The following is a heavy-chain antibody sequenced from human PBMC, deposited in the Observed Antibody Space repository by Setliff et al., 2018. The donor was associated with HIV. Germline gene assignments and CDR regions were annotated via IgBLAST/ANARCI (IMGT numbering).Heavy chain of an antibody. Sequence: GASVKVSCKASATFTNVDIHWLRRATGQGLERMGWMNPNSGVSGYGQEFQGRVTMTRDTSISTAYMELSSLTSEDTAVYYCARGKGVGGVIITGGLDVWGKGTTVTVSS. CDR2: MNPNSGVS. V-gene: IGHV1-8*01. J-gene: IGHJ6*04. CDR3: ARGKGVGGVIITGGLDV. CDR1: ATFTNVD. D-gene: IGHD3-10*01.